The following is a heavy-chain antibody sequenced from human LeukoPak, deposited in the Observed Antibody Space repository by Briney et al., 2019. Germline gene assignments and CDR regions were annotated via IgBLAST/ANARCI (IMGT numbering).Heavy chain of an antibody. D-gene: IGHD3-22*01. CDR3: ARGPTRNYYDSSGYFPLKGRRTDFDY. V-gene: IGHV1-2*04. Sequence: ASVKVSCTASGYTFTGYYMHWVRQAPGQGLEWMGWINPNSGGTNYAQKFQGWVTMTRDTSISTAYMELSRLRSDDTAVYYCARGPTRNYYDSSGYFPLKGRRTDFDYWGQGTLVTVSS. J-gene: IGHJ4*02. CDR2: INPNSGGT. CDR1: GYTFTGYY.